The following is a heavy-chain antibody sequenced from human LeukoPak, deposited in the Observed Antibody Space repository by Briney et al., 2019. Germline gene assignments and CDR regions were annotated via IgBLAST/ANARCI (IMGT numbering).Heavy chain of an antibody. J-gene: IGHJ6*02. V-gene: IGHV3-23*01. Sequence: PGGSLRLSCEASGFTFSSYAMSWVRQAPGKGLEWVSAISGSGGSTYYADSVKGRFTISRDNSKNTLYLQMNSLRAEDTAVYYCAKSPPRVRGVFYGMDVWGQGTTVTVSS. CDR3: AKSPPRVRGVFYGMDV. CDR1: GFTFSSYA. CDR2: ISGSGGST. D-gene: IGHD3-10*01.